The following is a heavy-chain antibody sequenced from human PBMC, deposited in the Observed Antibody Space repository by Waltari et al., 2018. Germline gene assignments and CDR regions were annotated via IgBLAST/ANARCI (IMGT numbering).Heavy chain of an antibody. CDR3: ARAPPSIRARFVDY. V-gene: IGHV4-38-2*02. CDR1: GFPISSGYY. CDR2: IYHSGST. Sequence: QVQLQESGPRLVKPSETLSLICSVSGFPISSGYYWGWIRQPPGKGLEWIGNIYHSGSTYSNPSLTSRVSISVDTPKNHFSLKLSAVTAADTAVYYCARAPPSIRARFVDYWGQGTLVTVSS. D-gene: IGHD6-6*01. J-gene: IGHJ4*02.